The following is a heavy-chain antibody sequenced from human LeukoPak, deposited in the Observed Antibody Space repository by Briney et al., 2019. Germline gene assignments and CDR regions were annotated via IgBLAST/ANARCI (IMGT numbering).Heavy chain of an antibody. J-gene: IGHJ4*02. CDR2: ISSSSSYI. CDR1: GFTFSSYS. Sequence: GGSLRLSCAASGFTFSSYSMNWVRQAPGKGLEWVSSISSSSSYIYYADSVKGRFTISRDNAKNSLYLQMNSLRAEDTAVYYCAKDGELETICYFDYWGQGTLVTVSS. D-gene: IGHD1-1*01. CDR3: AKDGELETICYFDY. V-gene: IGHV3-21*01.